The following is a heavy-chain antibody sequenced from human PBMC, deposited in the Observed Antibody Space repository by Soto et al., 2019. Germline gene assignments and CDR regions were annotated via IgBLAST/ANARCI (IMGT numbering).Heavy chain of an antibody. D-gene: IGHD2-8*01. J-gene: IGHJ5*02. CDR1: GGTFSSYA. CDR3: ARVKLMVYAIGPYGWFDP. CDR2: IIPIFGTA. Sequence: QVQLVQSGAEVKKPGSSVKVSCKASGGTFSSYAISWVRQAPGQGLEWMGGIIPIFGTANYAQKFQGRVTITADESTSTAYMELSSLRSEDTAVYYCARVKLMVYAIGPYGWFDPWGQGTLVTGSS. V-gene: IGHV1-69*01.